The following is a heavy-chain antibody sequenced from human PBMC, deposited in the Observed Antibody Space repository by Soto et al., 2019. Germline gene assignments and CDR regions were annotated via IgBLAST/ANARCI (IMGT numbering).Heavy chain of an antibody. CDR2: TYYRSKWYN. J-gene: IGHJ4*02. Sequence: SHTLSLTCAISGDSVSSNSAAWNWIRQSPSRGLEWLGRTYYRSKWYNDYAVSVKSRITINPDTSKNQFSLQLNSVTPEDTAVYYCARQPGYGSGSYYSALDYWGQGTLVTVSS. V-gene: IGHV6-1*01. CDR3: ARQPGYGSGSYYSALDY. D-gene: IGHD3-10*01. CDR1: GDSVSSNSAA.